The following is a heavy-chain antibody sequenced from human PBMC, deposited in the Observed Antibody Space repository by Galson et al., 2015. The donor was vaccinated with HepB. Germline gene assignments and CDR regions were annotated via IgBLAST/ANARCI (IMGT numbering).Heavy chain of an antibody. Sequence: SVKVSCKASGYTITSYDINWVRQATGQGLEWMGWMNPNSGNTGYAQKFQGRVTMTRNTSISTAYMELSSLRSEDTAVYYCARGGRWLQNPAGYYYYGMDVWGQGTTVTVSS. J-gene: IGHJ6*02. D-gene: IGHD5-24*01. V-gene: IGHV1-8*01. CDR1: GYTITSYD. CDR3: ARGGRWLQNPAGYYYYGMDV. CDR2: MNPNSGNT.